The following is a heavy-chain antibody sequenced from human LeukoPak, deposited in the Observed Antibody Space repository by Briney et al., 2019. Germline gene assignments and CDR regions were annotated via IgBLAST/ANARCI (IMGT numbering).Heavy chain of an antibody. Sequence: SETLSLTCTVSGGSISSGDHYWNWIRQPPGKGLEWIGYIYYSGSTYYNPSLKSRATISGDTSKNEFSLKLTSVTAADTAVYYCARATFYGDYYYMDVWGKGTTVTVSS. CDR2: IYYSGST. J-gene: IGHJ6*03. CDR3: ARATFYGDYYYMDV. D-gene: IGHD3-3*01. V-gene: IGHV4-30-4*08. CDR1: GGSISSGDHY.